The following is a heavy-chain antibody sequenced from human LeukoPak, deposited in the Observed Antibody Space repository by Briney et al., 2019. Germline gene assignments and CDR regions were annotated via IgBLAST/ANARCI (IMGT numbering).Heavy chain of an antibody. CDR3: ARDGLGLERTAAGNGGDY. D-gene: IGHD6-13*01. CDR1: GFTFSTYA. J-gene: IGHJ4*02. CDR2: ISYDGSNK. V-gene: IGHV3-30-3*01. Sequence: GGSLRLSCAASGFTFSTYAMTWVRQAPGKGLEWVAVISYDGSNKYYADSVKGRFTISRDNSKNTLYLQMNSLRAEDTAVYYCARDGLGLERTAAGNGGDYWGQGTLVTVSS.